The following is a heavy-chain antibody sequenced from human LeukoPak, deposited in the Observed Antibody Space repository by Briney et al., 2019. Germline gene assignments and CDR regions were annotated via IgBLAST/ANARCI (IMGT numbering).Heavy chain of an antibody. CDR3: ARRVLRRGYSGYGGLDY. V-gene: IGHV1-69*13. CDR1: GGTFSSYA. Sequence: LWASVRVSCKASGGTFSSYAINWVRQAPGQGLEWMGGIIPIFGTTNYAQRFQGRVTITADESTSTAYMELSSLRSEDTAVYYCARRVLRRGYSGYGGLDYWGQGTLVTVSS. D-gene: IGHD5-12*01. CDR2: IIPIFGTT. J-gene: IGHJ4*02.